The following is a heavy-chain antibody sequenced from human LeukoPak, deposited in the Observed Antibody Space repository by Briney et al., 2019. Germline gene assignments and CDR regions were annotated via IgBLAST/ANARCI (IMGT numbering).Heavy chain of an antibody. Sequence: GESLKISCKGSGYSFTTYWIGWVRQMPGKGLEWMGIIFPDDSNTIYGPSFQGQVTISADKSINSAYLEWSSLKASDTAIYYCARQGAAGKYYYYYMDVWGKGTTVTVSS. D-gene: IGHD6-13*01. CDR1: GYSFTTYW. CDR2: IFPDDSNT. V-gene: IGHV5-51*01. J-gene: IGHJ6*03. CDR3: ARQGAAGKYYYYYMDV.